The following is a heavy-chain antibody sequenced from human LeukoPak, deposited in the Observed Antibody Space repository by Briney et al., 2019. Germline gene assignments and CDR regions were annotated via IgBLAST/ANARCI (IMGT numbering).Heavy chain of an antibody. J-gene: IGHJ4*02. V-gene: IGHV3-23*01. CDR1: GFTFSSYA. D-gene: IGHD3-9*01. Sequence: GGSLRLSCAASGFTFSSYAMSWVRQAPGKGLEWVSGIGASGGSTYYADSVKGRFTFSRDNSKNTLYLQMNSLRTEDTAVYYCAKAEGYDILTGLDYWGQGTLVTVSS. CDR3: AKAEGYDILTGLDY. CDR2: IGASGGST.